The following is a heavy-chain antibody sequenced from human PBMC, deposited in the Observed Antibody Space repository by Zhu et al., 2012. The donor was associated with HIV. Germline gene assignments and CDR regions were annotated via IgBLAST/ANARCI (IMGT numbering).Heavy chain of an antibody. CDR1: GAAISSSSYY. Sequence: QVQLQESGPGLVKPSETLSVMCSVSGAAISSSSYYWGWIRQPPGRGLEWIGSVFYSGNTNYNPSLKSRVSISADTSKRTLSLKLHSVTAADTAVYYCARRGGDGAGYFNYVGPGTPSPSPQ. CDR2: VFYSGNT. J-gene: IGHJ4*02. D-gene: IGHD2-21*02. CDR3: ARRGGDGAGYFNY. V-gene: IGHV4-39*07.